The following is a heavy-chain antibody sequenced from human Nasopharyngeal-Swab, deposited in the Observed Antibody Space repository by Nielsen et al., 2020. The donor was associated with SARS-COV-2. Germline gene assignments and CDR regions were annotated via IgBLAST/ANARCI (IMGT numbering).Heavy chain of an antibody. Sequence: GESLKISCAASGFTFSDYYMSWIRQAPGKGLEWVSYISSSSSYTNYADSVKGRFTISRDNAKNSLYLQMNSLRAEDTAVYYCARDGRDYYDSSGYYPDYWGQGTLVTVSS. D-gene: IGHD3-22*01. V-gene: IGHV3-11*06. CDR3: ARDGRDYYDSSGYYPDY. CDR1: GFTFSDYY. J-gene: IGHJ4*02. CDR2: ISSSSSYT.